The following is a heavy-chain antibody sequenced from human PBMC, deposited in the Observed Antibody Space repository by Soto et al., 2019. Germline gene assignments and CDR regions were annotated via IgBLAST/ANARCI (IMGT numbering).Heavy chain of an antibody. CDR3: SRSTMVGGSFDQNYYHGMDV. D-gene: IGHD3-10*02. Sequence: ASVKVSCKTSGYTSSNYGINWVRQAPGQGLEWMGWISGYNGNTNYAQTVQGRVTMTTDTSTGTVYMELRSVKSDDTAIDYCSRSTMVGGSFDQNYYHGMDVWGQGTTVTVSS. CDR1: GYTSSNYG. CDR2: ISGYNGNT. J-gene: IGHJ6*02. V-gene: IGHV1-18*01.